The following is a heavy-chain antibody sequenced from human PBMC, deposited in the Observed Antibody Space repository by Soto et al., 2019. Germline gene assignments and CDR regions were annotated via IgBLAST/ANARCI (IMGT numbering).Heavy chain of an antibody. J-gene: IGHJ5*02. Sequence: SETLSLTCTVSGGSISSGGYYWSWIRQHPGKGLEWIGYIYYSGSTYYNPSLKSRVTISVDTSKNQFSLKLSSVTAADTAVYYCARVCVVVPAAHTTNWFDPWGQGTLVTVSS. CDR3: ARVCVVVPAAHTTNWFDP. CDR2: IYYSGST. V-gene: IGHV4-31*03. D-gene: IGHD2-2*01. CDR1: GGSISSGGYY.